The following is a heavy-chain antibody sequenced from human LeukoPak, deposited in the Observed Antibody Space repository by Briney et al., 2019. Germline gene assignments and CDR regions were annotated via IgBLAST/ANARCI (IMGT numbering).Heavy chain of an antibody. V-gene: IGHV3-30*04. CDR1: GFTFSSYA. Sequence: PGRSLRLSCAASGFTFSSYAMHGVRQAPGKGLEGVAVISYDGSNKYYADSVKGRLTISRDNSKNTLYLQMKSLRAEDTAVYYCARDPRFYGSGSYPDYWGQGTLVTVSS. CDR3: ARDPRFYGSGSYPDY. CDR2: ISYDGSNK. D-gene: IGHD3-10*01. J-gene: IGHJ4*02.